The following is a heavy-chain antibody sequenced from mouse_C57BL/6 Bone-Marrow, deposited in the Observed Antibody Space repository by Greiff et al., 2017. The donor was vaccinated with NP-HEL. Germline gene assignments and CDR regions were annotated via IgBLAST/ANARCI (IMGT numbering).Heavy chain of an antibody. CDR3: ARHDDYDSWFAY. D-gene: IGHD2-4*01. CDR2: ISNGGGST. J-gene: IGHJ3*01. Sequence: EVKVEESGGGLVQPGGSLKLSCAASGFTFSDYYMYWVRQTPEKRLEWVAYISNGGGSTYYPDTVKGRFTISRDNAKNTLYLQMSRLKSEDTAMYYCARHDDYDSWFAYWGQGTLVTVSA. CDR1: GFTFSDYY. V-gene: IGHV5-12*01.